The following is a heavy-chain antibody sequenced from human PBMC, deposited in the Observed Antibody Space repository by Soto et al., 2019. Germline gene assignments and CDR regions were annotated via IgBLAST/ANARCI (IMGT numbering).Heavy chain of an antibody. Sequence: SETLSLTCTVSGGSISSSSYYWGWIRQPPGKGLEWIGSIYYSGSTYYNPSLKSRVTISVDTSKNQFSLKLSSVTAADTAVYYCARQDCSGGSCYQSSIDYWGQGTLVTVSS. CDR1: GGSISSSSYY. J-gene: IGHJ4*02. CDR2: IYYSGST. V-gene: IGHV4-39*01. D-gene: IGHD2-15*01. CDR3: ARQDCSGGSCYQSSIDY.